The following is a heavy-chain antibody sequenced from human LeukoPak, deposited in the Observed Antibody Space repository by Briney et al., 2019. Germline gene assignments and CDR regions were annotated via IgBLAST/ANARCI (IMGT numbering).Heavy chain of an antibody. CDR1: GGSISSYY. Sequence: PSPTLSLTCTVSGGSISSYYWSWFRHHPGERLEWIAYTHYSGSSNYNPSLKSRVTISLDTTKNQLSLKLTSVTAADTAVYYCARHGGDGDYPLDNWGQGTLVTVSS. CDR3: ARHGGDGDYPLDN. V-gene: IGHV4-59*08. D-gene: IGHD4-17*01. CDR2: THYSGSS. J-gene: IGHJ4*02.